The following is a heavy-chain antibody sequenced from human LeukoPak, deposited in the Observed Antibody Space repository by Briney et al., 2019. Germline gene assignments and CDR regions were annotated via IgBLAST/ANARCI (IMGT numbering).Heavy chain of an antibody. J-gene: IGHJ2*01. CDR1: GGSFSGYY. Sequence: SETLSLTCAVYGGSFSGYYWSWVRQPPGKGLEWIGYIYYTGSTDYNPSLKSRVTMSLDTSKNQFSLNLRSVTATDTAVYYCARRTYYDTLTGYNYWYFDLWGRGTLVTVSS. V-gene: IGHV4-59*01. CDR2: IYYTGST. D-gene: IGHD3-9*01. CDR3: ARRTYYDTLTGYNYWYFDL.